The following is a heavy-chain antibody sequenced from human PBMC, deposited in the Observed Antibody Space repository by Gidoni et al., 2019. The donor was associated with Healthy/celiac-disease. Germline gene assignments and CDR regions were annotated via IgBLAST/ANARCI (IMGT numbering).Heavy chain of an antibody. V-gene: IGHV4-34*01. CDR1: GGSFSGYY. D-gene: IGHD3-22*01. J-gene: IGHJ5*02. CDR3: ARGRDYYDSSGYYYQGHYLNWFDP. CDR2: INHSGST. Sequence: QVQLQQWGAGLLKPSETLSLTCAVYGGSFSGYYWSWIRQPPGKGLEWIGEINHSGSTNYHPSLKSRVTISVDTSKNQFSLKLSSVTAADTAVYYCARGRDYYDSSGYYYQGHYLNWFDPWGQGTLATVSS.